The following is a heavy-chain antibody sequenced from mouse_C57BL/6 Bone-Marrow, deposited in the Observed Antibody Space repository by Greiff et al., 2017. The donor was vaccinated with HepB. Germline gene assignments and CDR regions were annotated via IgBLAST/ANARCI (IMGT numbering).Heavy chain of an antibody. Sequence: QVQLKQSGAELAKPGASVKLSCKASGYTFTSYWLHWVKQRPGQGLEWIGYINPSSGYTKYNQKFKDKATLTADKSSSTAYMQLSSLTYEDSAVYYCARSYYSNYYAMDYWGQGTSVTVSS. CDR2: INPSSGYT. CDR3: ARSYYSNYYAMDY. D-gene: IGHD2-5*01. J-gene: IGHJ4*01. V-gene: IGHV1-7*01. CDR1: GYTFTSYW.